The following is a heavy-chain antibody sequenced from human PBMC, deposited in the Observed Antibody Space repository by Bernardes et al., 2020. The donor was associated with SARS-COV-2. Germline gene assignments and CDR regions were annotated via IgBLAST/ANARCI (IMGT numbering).Heavy chain of an antibody. Sequence: ASVKFSCKASGYAFSSYVISWARPAPGQGLEWMGWISGFHCYTSYIQKIQDRVTLTTDTSTSTAYMDLRDLRSDDTAVYFCAREVMVRISDTYRNGMDLWGKGTTVTVSS. V-gene: IGHV1-18*01. D-gene: IGHD3-10*01. CDR3: AREVMVRISDTYRNGMDL. CDR2: ISGFHCYT. CDR1: GYAFSSYV. J-gene: IGHJ6*04.